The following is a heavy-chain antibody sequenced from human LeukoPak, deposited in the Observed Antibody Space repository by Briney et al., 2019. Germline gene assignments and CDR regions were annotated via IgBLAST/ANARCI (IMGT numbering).Heavy chain of an antibody. D-gene: IGHD1-26*01. J-gene: IGHJ4*02. CDR1: GYTFTSYG. CDR3: ARDSSGSYSPAIDY. CDR2: ISAYNGNT. Sequence: GASVKVSCKASGYTFTSYGISWVRQAPGQGLEWMGWISAYNGNTNYAQKLQGRVTMTTDTSTSTAYMELRSLRSDDTAVYYCARDSSGSYSPAIDYWGQGTLVTVSS. V-gene: IGHV1-18*01.